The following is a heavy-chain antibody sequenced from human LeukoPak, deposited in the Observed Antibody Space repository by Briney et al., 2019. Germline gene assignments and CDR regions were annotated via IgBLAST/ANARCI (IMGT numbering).Heavy chain of an antibody. CDR1: GFTFSGYA. V-gene: IGHV3-23*01. J-gene: IGHJ4*02. CDR3: AKMQGSEITHWNFDY. CDR2: ITSGSGRI. Sequence: GGSLRLSCAASGFTFSGYAMSWVRQVPGTGLEWVSTITSGSGRIFYADSVRGRFTLSRDNSENTLHLQMNSLRAEDTAVYYCAKMQGSEITHWNFDYWGQGTLVTVSS. D-gene: IGHD3-10*01.